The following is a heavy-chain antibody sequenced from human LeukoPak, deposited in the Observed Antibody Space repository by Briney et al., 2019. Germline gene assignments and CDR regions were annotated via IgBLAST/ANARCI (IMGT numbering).Heavy chain of an antibody. V-gene: IGHV3-30-3*01. D-gene: IGHD6-19*01. J-gene: IGHJ4*02. CDR2: ISYDESNK. CDR3: ARDGMAVFDH. CDR1: GFTFSSFA. Sequence: GGSLRLSCAASGFTFSSFAMHWVRQAPGKGLEWVAAISYDESNKYYADYMKGRFTISRDNSKNTLYLQMNSLRAEDTAVYYCARDGMAVFDHWGQGTLVTVSS.